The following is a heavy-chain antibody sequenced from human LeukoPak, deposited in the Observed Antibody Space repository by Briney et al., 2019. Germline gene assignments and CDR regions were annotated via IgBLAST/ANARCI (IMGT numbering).Heavy chain of an antibody. CDR1: GFIFTDYW. CDR3: AKDLPGQWPTVFDS. V-gene: IGHV3-7*01. J-gene: IGHJ4*02. D-gene: IGHD2-8*01. CDR2: IKQDGSEG. Sequence: GGSLRLSCAASGFIFTDYWMTWVRQAPGKGLEWVANIKQDGSEGYYMDSMKGRFTISRDNAKNSLYLQMSSLRAEDTAVYYCAKDLPGQWPTVFDSWGQGTLVTVSS.